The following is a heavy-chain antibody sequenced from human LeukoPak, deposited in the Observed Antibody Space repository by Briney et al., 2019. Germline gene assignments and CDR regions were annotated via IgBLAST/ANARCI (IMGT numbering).Heavy chain of an antibody. J-gene: IGHJ6*03. Sequence: GGSLRLSCAASGFTFSNYGMHWVRQAPGQGLEWMGWISPTSSGTNYAQKFQGRVTMTRDTSISTAYMELSRLRSDDTAVYYCAREAYASGSFRTDYYYMDVWGKGTTVTISS. CDR1: GFTFSNYG. V-gene: IGHV1-2*02. D-gene: IGHD3-10*01. CDR2: ISPTSSGT. CDR3: AREAYASGSFRTDYYYMDV.